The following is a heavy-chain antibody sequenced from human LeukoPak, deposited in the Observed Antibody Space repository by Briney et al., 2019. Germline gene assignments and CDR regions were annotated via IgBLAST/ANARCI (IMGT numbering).Heavy chain of an antibody. CDR2: ISSDGSNE. D-gene: IGHD1-26*01. CDR1: GFTFSSYG. CDR3: ARDFEQASGNYWSLGFDH. V-gene: IGHV3-30*03. Sequence: GGSLRLSCAASGFTFSSYGMHWVRQAPGKGLEWVAVISSDGSNEHYADSVKGRFTISRDKSKNTLYLQMNSLRVEDTAVYYCARDFEQASGNYWSLGFDHWGQGTLVTVSS. J-gene: IGHJ5*02.